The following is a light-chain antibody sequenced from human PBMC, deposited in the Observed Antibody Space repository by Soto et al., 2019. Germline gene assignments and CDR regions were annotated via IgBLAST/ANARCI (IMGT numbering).Light chain of an antibody. CDR1: SSDVGASNY. CDR3: SSYTTRNTEV. V-gene: IGLV2-14*03. Sequence: QSALTQPASVSGSPGQSISISCIGTSSDVGASNYVSWYQHHPGKAPQLIIYDVTSRPSGVSNRFSASKSGNTASLTISGLQAEDEADYYCSSYTTRNTEVFGTGTKLTVL. CDR2: DVT. J-gene: IGLJ1*01.